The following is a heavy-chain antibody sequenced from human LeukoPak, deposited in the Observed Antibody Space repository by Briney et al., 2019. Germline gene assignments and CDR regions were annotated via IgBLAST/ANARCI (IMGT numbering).Heavy chain of an antibody. CDR3: ARVALRGIAAAPADY. D-gene: IGHD6-13*01. Sequence: GGSLRLSCAASGFTFSSYAMHWVRQAPGKGLEWVAVISYDGSNKYYADSVKGRFTISRDNSKNTPYLQMNSLRAEDTAVYYCARVALRGIAAAPADYWGQGTLVTVSS. CDR1: GFTFSSYA. J-gene: IGHJ4*02. V-gene: IGHV3-30-3*01. CDR2: ISYDGSNK.